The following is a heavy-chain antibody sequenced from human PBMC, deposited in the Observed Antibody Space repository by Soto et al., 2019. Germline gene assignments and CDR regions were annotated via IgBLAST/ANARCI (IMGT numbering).Heavy chain of an antibody. D-gene: IGHD3-10*01. CDR3: ARSVTP. CDR1: GGSISSGGYY. CDR2: IYYSGST. Sequence: QVQLQESGPGLVKPSQTLSLTCTVSGGSISSGGYYWIWIRQHPGKGLEWIGYIYYSGSTSYNPSLKSRVTLSVDPSKNQFSQQLSPVTAADPAVYYCARSVTPWGQGTLVTVSS. J-gene: IGHJ5*02. V-gene: IGHV4-31*03.